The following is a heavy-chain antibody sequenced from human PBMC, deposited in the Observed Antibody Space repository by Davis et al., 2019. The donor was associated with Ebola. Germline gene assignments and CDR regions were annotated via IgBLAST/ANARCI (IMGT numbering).Heavy chain of an antibody. J-gene: IGHJ4*02. CDR2: GTSADT. V-gene: IGHV3-23*01. D-gene: IGHD6-6*01. CDR3: AKFGGGASRREY. Sequence: GESLKISCSASGFIFSTYVMSWVRQAPGKGLEWVSTYGTSADTYYADSVKGRFTISRDNSKNTLALQMNSLRAEDTAVYYCAKFGGGASRREYWGQGALVTVSS. CDR1: GFIFSTYV.